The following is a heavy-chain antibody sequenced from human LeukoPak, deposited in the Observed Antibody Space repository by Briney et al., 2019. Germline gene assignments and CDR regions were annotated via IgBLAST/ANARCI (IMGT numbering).Heavy chain of an antibody. CDR1: GGSISSYY. J-gene: IGHJ4*02. D-gene: IGHD6-6*01. CDR3: ARDRSVGVLPAPPFDF. Sequence: SETLSLTCTVFGGSISSYYWGWIRQPPGKGLEWVGSVFHSGNTYYNPSLKSRLTISADTSKNQFSLTLTSVTAADTAVYYCARDRSVGVLPAPPFDFWGQGTLVTVSS. V-gene: IGHV4-38-2*02. CDR2: VFHSGNT.